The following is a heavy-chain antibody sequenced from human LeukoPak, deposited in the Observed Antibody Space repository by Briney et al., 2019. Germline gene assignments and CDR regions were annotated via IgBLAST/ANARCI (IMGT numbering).Heavy chain of an antibody. CDR2: IYYSGST. J-gene: IGHJ3*02. Sequence: PSETLSLTCTVSGGSISSSSYYWGWIRPPPGKGLEWIGSIYYSGSTYYNPSLKSRVTISVDTSKNQFSLKLSSVTAADTAVYYCAGHQGMVWAFDIWGQGTMVTVSS. CDR3: AGHQGMVWAFDI. V-gene: IGHV4-39*01. D-gene: IGHD2-8*01. CDR1: GGSISSSSYY.